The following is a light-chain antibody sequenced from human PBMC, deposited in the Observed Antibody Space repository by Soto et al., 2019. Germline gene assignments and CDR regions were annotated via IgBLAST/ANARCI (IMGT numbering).Light chain of an antibody. Sequence: EIQRTQYPSTMSGSVGDRFTSTSMASQTISSWLAWYQQKPGKSHKLLIYKASTLKSGVTSRFSGSGSGTEFTLTISSLQPDDFATYYCQHYNSYSEAVGPVTKVDIK. CDR3: QHYNSYSEA. CDR1: QTISSW. J-gene: IGKJ1*01. V-gene: IGKV1-5*03. CDR2: KAS.